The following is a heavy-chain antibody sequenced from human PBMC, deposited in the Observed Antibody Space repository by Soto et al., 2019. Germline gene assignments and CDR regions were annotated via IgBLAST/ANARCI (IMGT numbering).Heavy chain of an antibody. D-gene: IGHD1-26*01. J-gene: IGHJ6*02. CDR3: ARGAPSHYYFYALDV. CDR1: GYTFTDYY. Sequence: QAHLVQSGAEVKKPGASVKVSCRAFGYTFTDYYLHWVRQSPGQGLDWMGWIKPSTGGASYAEKFQVGVIMTSDPSMNTVYMEMSNLESDDTDLYFCARGAPSHYYFYALDVWGLGTPVTVSS. CDR2: IKPSTGGA. V-gene: IGHV1-2*02.